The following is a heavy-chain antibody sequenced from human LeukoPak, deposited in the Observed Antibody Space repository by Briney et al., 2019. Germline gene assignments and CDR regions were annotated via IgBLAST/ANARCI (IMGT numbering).Heavy chain of an antibody. CDR2: INHSGST. J-gene: IGHJ5*02. V-gene: IGHV4-34*01. CDR3: ARGRDRRLYYYGSGSYPFDP. Sequence: SETLSLTCAVYGGSLSGYYWSWIRQPPGKGLEWIGEINHSGSTNYNPSLKSRVTISVDTSKNQFSLKLSSVTAADTAVYYCARGRDRRLYYYGSGSYPFDPWGQGTLVTVSS. D-gene: IGHD3-10*01. CDR1: GGSLSGYY.